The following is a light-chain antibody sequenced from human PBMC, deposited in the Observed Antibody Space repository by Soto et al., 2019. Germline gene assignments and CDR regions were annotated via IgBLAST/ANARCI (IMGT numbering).Light chain of an antibody. CDR2: EVG. CDR3: CSYTGSSPV. CDR1: SSDVGSYNL. J-gene: IGLJ1*01. Sequence: QSALTQPASVSGSPGQSITISCTGTSSDVGSYNLVSWYQQHPDKAPKLMVYEVGKRPSGVSIRFSGSKSGNTASLTISGLQAEDEADYYCCSYTGSSPVVGSGTKVTVL. V-gene: IGLV2-23*02.